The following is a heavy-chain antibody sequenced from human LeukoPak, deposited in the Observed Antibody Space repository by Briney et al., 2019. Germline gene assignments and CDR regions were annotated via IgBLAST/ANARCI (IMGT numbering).Heavy chain of an antibody. V-gene: IGHV4-39*07. CDR1: GGSITAGDYH. Sequence: SETLSLNCTVSGGSITAGDYHCGWIRQPPGTGLHWVATTWQGASLNSRVTISLDTSKNQFSLRLTSVTAADTAVYYCARIFGNYQEAMDVWGPGITVTVSS. CDR3: ARIFGNYQEAMDV. J-gene: IGHJ6*02. D-gene: IGHD1-7*01. CDR2: T.